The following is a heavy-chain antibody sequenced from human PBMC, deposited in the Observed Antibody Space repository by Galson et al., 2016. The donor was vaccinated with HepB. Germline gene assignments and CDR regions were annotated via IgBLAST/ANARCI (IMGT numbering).Heavy chain of an antibody. CDR2: IYYSGNT. CDR1: GGSISSNSYY. D-gene: IGHD5/OR15-5a*01. V-gene: IGHV4-39*01. J-gene: IGHJ4*02. CDR3: ARPDDYPVYDSGAFAY. Sequence: SETLSLTCTVSGGSISSNSYYWGWIRQPPGKGLEWIGSIYYSGNTYYNPSLKSRVTISVHTSKNKFSLKVTSVTAADTTVYFCARPDDYPVYDSGAFAYWGQGTLVTVSS.